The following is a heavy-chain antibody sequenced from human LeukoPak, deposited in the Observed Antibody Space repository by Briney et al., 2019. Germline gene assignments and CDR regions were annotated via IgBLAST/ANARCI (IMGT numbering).Heavy chain of an antibody. CDR1: GFTFSNYW. J-gene: IGHJ4*02. V-gene: IGHV3-7*03. Sequence: PGGSLRLSCAASGFTFSNYWMSWVRQAPGKGLEWVAKIKQDGSEEYYVDSVKGRFTISRDNAKNSLFLQMNSLRVEDTAIYYCARGGSYPGCWGQGTLVTASS. CDR2: IKQDGSEE. CDR3: ARGGSYPGC. D-gene: IGHD1-26*01.